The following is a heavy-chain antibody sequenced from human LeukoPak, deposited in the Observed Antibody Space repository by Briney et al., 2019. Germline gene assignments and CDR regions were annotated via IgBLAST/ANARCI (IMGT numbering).Heavy chain of an antibody. D-gene: IGHD3-10*01. CDR3: AKVPFGSGSYSTLDY. Sequence: GGSLRLSCAASGFTFSSYSMNWVRQAPGKGLEWVSSISSSSYIYYADSVKGRFTISRDNAKNSLYLQMNSLRAEDTAVYYCAKVPFGSGSYSTLDYWGRGTLVTVSS. CDR2: ISSSSYI. J-gene: IGHJ4*02. V-gene: IGHV3-21*01. CDR1: GFTFSSYS.